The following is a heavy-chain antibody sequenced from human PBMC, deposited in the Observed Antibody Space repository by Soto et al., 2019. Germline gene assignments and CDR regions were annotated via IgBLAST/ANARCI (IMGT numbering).Heavy chain of an antibody. CDR2: ISASTRNT. Sequence: QVQLVQSGAEVKKPGASVKVSCQASGYTFTNYAISWVRQAPGQGLEWMGWISASTRNTDQAQNFQGRVTMTIDTSTNTATMELRSLRSDDTAVYYCARRYCSVGSCYACWHFDLWGRGTLVTVSS. J-gene: IGHJ2*01. V-gene: IGHV1-18*01. D-gene: IGHD2-15*01. CDR3: ARRYCSVGSCYACWHFDL. CDR1: GYTFTNYA.